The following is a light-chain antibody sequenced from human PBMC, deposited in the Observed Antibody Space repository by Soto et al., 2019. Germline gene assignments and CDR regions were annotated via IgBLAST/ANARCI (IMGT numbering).Light chain of an antibody. CDR3: QRYASSTIT. V-gene: IGKV3-20*01. Sequence: DIVLTQSPGPLSLSPGERATLSCKSSQSVAGSYLAWYQQKPVQAPRLLIYGASSRATGIPDRFSGSRSGTDFNLTISRLEPEDVAVYYCQRYASSTITLGQGTRLEIK. CDR2: GAS. J-gene: IGKJ5*01. CDR1: QSVAGSY.